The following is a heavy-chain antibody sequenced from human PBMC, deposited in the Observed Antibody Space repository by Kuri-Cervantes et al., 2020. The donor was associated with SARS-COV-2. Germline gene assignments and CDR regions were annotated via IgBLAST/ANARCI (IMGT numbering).Heavy chain of an antibody. J-gene: IGHJ6*02. D-gene: IGHD6-6*01. V-gene: IGHV3-30-3*01. CDR1: GFNFSSYA. CDR2: ISYDGSNK. CDR3: ARYRSPQLVFGYYYGMDV. Sequence: GESLQISCAASGFNFSSYAMHWVRQAPGKGLEWVAVISYDGSNKYYADSVKGRFTISRDNSKSTLYLQMNSLRAEDTAVYYCARYRSPQLVFGYYYGMDVWGQGTTVTVSS.